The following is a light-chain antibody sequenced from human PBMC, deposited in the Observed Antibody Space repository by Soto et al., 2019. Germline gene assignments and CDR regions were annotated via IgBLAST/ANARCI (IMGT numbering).Light chain of an antibody. CDR1: QGISNY. CDR2: AAS. J-gene: IGKJ4*01. Sequence: DIQMTQSPSSLYESVGDRVTITCRASQGISNYLAWYQQKPGKVPKLLIYAASTLQSGVPSRFSGSGSGTDFTLTISSLQPEDVATYYCQKYNSAPLFGGGTKVEIK. CDR3: QKYNSAPL. V-gene: IGKV1-27*01.